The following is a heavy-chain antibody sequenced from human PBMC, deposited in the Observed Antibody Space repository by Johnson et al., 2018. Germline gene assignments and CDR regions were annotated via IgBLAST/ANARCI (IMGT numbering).Heavy chain of an antibody. CDR1: GFTFSNYG. J-gene: IGHJ2*01. D-gene: IGHD4-17*01. V-gene: IGHV3-30*03. CDR3: ARGGYGDYPFDL. Sequence: QVQLQESGGGVVQPGRSLRLSCAASGFTFSNYGMHWVRQAPGKGLEWVAVVVYDGSDKYYADSVKGRFTISRDNSKNTLYLQMNSLRAGDTAIYYGARGGYGDYPFDLWGRGTLVTVSS. CDR2: VVYDGSDK.